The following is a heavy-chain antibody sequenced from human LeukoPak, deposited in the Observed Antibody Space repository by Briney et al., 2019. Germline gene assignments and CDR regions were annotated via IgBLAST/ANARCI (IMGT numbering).Heavy chain of an antibody. CDR1: GGSFSGYY. V-gene: IGHV4-34*01. D-gene: IGHD4-23*01. CDR2: INHSGST. J-gene: IGHJ5*02. CDR3: ARAGAPDYGGNRDRFDP. Sequence: PSETLSLTCAVYGGSFSGYYWSWIRQPPGKGLEWIGEINHSGSTNYNPSLKSRVTISVDTSKNQFSLKLSSVTAADTAVYYCARAGAPDYGGNRDRFDPWGQGTLVTVSS.